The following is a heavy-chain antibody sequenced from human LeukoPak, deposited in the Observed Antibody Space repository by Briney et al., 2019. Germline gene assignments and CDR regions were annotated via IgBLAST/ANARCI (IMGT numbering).Heavy chain of an antibody. CDR3: ARTRRNSGSYYGDY. CDR2: VNTDGSST. CDR1: GFTFSSYW. J-gene: IGHJ4*02. D-gene: IGHD1-26*01. Sequence: GGSLRLSCAASGFTFSSYWMHWVRQAPGKGLVWVSRVNTDGSSTSYADSVKGRFTISRDNAKNTLYLQMNSLRADDTAVYYCARTRRNSGSYYGDYWGQGTLVTVSS. V-gene: IGHV3-74*01.